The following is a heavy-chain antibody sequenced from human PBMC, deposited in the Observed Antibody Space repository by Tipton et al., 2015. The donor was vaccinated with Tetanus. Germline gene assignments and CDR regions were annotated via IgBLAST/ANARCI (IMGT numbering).Heavy chain of an antibody. Sequence: TLSLTCTVSGGPVSSGSYYWSWIRQPPGKGLEWIGYIYYSGSTNYNPSLKSRVTISVDTSKNQFSLKLSSVTAADTAVYYCARGGIDQLLYFNWFDPWGQGTLVTVSS. CDR1: GGPVSSGSYY. CDR3: ARGGIDQLLYFNWFDP. D-gene: IGHD2-2*02. CDR2: IYYSGST. V-gene: IGHV4-61*01. J-gene: IGHJ5*02.